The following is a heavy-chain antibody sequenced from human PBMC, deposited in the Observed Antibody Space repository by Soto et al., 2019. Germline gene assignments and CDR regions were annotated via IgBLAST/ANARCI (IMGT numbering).Heavy chain of an antibody. CDR1: GASFSTGSYY. V-gene: IGHV4-31*03. D-gene: IGHD2-21*02. J-gene: IGHJ6*02. Sequence: QVQLQESGPGLVKPSQTLSLTCTVSGASFSTGSYYWSWVRQRPGKGLEYIGHIFYSGSPYYNPSLKSRVTISLDTSENKVSLRVSSVTAADTAMYYCTKECGGDCYSHYTLDVWGQGTPVNVSS. CDR3: TKECGGDCYSHYTLDV. CDR2: IFYSGSP.